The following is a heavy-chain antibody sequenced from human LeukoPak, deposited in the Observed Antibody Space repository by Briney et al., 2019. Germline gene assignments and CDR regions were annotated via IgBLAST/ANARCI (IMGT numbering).Heavy chain of an antibody. D-gene: IGHD2-2*01. V-gene: IGHV3-23*01. CDR3: ARDMGPGYCSSTSCYWFDP. Sequence: GGSLRLSCAASGFTFSSYGMSWVRQAPGKGLEWVSAISGSGGSTYYADSVKGRFTISRDNSKNTLYLQMNSLRTEDTAVYYCARDMGPGYCSSTSCYWFDPWGQGTLVTVSS. CDR1: GFTFSSYG. CDR2: ISGSGGST. J-gene: IGHJ5*02.